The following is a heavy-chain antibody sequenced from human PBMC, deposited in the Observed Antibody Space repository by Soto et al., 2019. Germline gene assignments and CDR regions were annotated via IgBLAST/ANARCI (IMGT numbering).Heavy chain of an antibody. CDR1: GFTFSSYG. CDR2: IWYDGSNK. D-gene: IGHD6-19*01. V-gene: IGHV3-33*01. Sequence: QVQLVESGGGVVQPGRSLRLSCAASGFTFSSYGMHRVRQAPGKGLEWVAVIWYDGSNKYYADSVKGRFTISRDNSKNTLYLQMNSLRAEDTAVYYCARGGSVARNYWGQGTLVTVSS. CDR3: ARGGSVARNY. J-gene: IGHJ4*02.